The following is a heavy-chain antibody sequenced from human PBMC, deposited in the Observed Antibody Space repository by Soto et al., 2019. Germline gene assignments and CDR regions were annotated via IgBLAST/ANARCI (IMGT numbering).Heavy chain of an antibody. CDR2: IYHSGTT. CDR1: GGSISSYY. D-gene: IGHD1-26*01. CDR3: ARREIRGPIAY. J-gene: IGHJ4*02. Sequence: PSETLSITCTVSGGSISSYYWSWIRQPPGKGLEWIGYIYHSGTTNYNPSLKSRVTMSVDTSKNQFSLKLTSVTAVDTAVYYCARREIRGPIAYWGQGTLVTVSS. V-gene: IGHV4-59*12.